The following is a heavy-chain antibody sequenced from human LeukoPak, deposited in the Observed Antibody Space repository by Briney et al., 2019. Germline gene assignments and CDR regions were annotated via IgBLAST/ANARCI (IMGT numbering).Heavy chain of an antibody. CDR3: ARGPGVRGVIIYYYYMDV. CDR2: ISAYNCNT. V-gene: IGHV1-18*01. J-gene: IGHJ6*03. Sequence: GASVKVSCKASGYTFTSCGISWVRQAPGQGLEWMGWISAYNCNTNYAQKLQGRVTITTDTSTSTAYMELRSLRSDDTAVYYCARGPGVRGVIIYYYYMDVWGKGTTVTVSS. D-gene: IGHD3-10*01. CDR1: GYTFTSCG.